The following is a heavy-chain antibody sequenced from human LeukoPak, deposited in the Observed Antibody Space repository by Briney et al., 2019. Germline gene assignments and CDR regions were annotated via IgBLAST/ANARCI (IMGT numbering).Heavy chain of an antibody. Sequence: SGGSLRLSCAASGFSFDHYGMHWVRQAPGKGLEWVAFISYDGSNKYYADSVKGRFTISIDNSKNTLYLQMNSLRAEDTAVYYCAKGHYMDVWGKGTTVTVSS. CDR3: AKGHYMDV. V-gene: IGHV3-30*18. CDR1: GFSFDHYG. CDR2: ISYDGSNK. J-gene: IGHJ6*03.